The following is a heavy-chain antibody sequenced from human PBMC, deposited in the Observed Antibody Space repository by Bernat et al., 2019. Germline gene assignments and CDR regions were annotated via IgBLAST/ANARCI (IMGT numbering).Heavy chain of an antibody. CDR1: GISITSSSSY. Sequence: QLQLQESGPGLVKPSETLSLTCTVSGISITSSSSYWGWIRQPPGKRLEWIGAIYYSGTTYSNPSLKSRVTLSVAPSSYQFSLKVNALTAADTAVYYCARHLRQSGNTPDYWGQGTLVTVSS. D-gene: IGHD5-12*01. V-gene: IGHV4-39*01. J-gene: IGHJ4*02. CDR2: IYYSGTT. CDR3: ARHLRQSGNTPDY.